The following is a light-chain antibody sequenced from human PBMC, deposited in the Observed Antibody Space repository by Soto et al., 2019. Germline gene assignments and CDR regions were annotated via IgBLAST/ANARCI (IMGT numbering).Light chain of an antibody. J-gene: IGKJ1*01. Sequence: IVLTQSPGTLSLSPGERATLSCRASQSVSYYLAWYQQKPGQAPRLLIYDASSRATGVPDRFSGSGSGTDFTLTISRLEPEDFAVYYCQQYNNWPTFGQGTKVDIK. CDR3: QQYNNWPT. CDR1: QSVSYY. V-gene: IGKV3-20*01. CDR2: DAS.